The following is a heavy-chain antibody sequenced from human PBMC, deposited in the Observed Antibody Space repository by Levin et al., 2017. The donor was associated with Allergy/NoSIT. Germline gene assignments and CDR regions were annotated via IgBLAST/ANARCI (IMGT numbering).Heavy chain of an antibody. Sequence: LSLTCAASGFTFSSYGMHWVRQAPGKGLEWVAVIWYDGSNKYYADSVKGRFTISRDNSKNTLYLQMNSLRAEDTAVYYCARGRITMVRGVLDVWGKGTTVTVSS. CDR1: GFTFSSYG. V-gene: IGHV3-33*01. CDR3: ARGRITMVRGVLDV. D-gene: IGHD3-10*01. CDR2: IWYDGSNK. J-gene: IGHJ6*04.